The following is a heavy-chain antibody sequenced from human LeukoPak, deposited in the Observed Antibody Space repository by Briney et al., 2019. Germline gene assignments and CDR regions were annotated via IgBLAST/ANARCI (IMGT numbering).Heavy chain of an antibody. Sequence: GGSLSLSCAAAGFTFSSYSVNWVRQATGKGLEWVSSISSSSSYMYYADSVKGRFTISRDNAKNSLYLQMNSLRAEDTAVYYCARVAAADHYFDYWGRGTLVTVSS. J-gene: IGHJ4*02. CDR2: ISSSSSYM. CDR3: ARVAAADHYFDY. V-gene: IGHV3-21*01. CDR1: GFTFSSYS. D-gene: IGHD6-13*01.